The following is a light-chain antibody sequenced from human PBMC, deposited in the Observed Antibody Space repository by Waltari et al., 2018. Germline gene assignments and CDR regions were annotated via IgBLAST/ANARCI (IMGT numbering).Light chain of an antibody. CDR1: SGSIASNY. J-gene: IGLJ3*02. CDR2: ENN. CDR3: QSYGSSAWV. Sequence: NFMLTQPHSVSESPGKTVIISCTRSSGSIASNYVQWYQQPPGRAPPTVIYENNQSPSGVPDRFSGSIDSSSNSASLTISGLKTEDEADYYCQSYGSSAWVFGGGTKLTVL. V-gene: IGLV6-57*04.